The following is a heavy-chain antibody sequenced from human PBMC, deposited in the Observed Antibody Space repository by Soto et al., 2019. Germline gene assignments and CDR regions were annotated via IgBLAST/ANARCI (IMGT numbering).Heavy chain of an antibody. D-gene: IGHD4-17*01. CDR3: ARDTERWDY. V-gene: IGHV3-48*02. CDR1: GFTFSDYS. CDR2: ISSRSSTI. Sequence: GGSLRLSCAASGFTFSDYSMNWVRQAPGKGLEWISYISSRSSTIYYADSVKGRFTISRDNAKNSLHLQMNSLRDEDTAVYYCARDTERWDYWGQGTLVTVSS. J-gene: IGHJ4*02.